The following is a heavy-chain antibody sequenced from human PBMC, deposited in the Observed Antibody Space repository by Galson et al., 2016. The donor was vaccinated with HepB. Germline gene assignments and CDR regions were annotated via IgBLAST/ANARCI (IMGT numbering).Heavy chain of an antibody. Sequence: SETLSLTCTVSGGSISSYYWSWIRQPPGKGLEWIGSLYYSGSTYYNPSLKSRVTISVDSSKNQFSLRLTSVTAADTAVYYCTSRPPSYTTSWYYWGQGTLVTISA. CDR2: LYYSGST. D-gene: IGHD6-13*01. CDR1: GGSISSYY. CDR3: TSRPPSYTTSWYY. V-gene: IGHV4-59*05. J-gene: IGHJ4*02.